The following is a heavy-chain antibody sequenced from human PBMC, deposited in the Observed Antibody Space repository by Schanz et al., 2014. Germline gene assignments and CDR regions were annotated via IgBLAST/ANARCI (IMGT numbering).Heavy chain of an antibody. CDR1: GFTFSTYA. J-gene: IGHJ6*01. D-gene: IGHD1-1*01. CDR3: VKDPDKYNWSDVEGMDV. V-gene: IGHV3-23*01. Sequence: EVQLLESGGALVQPGASLRLSCSASGFTFSTYAMSWVRQAPGKGLEWVSANNGNGGIIYYADPVKGRFTISRDNSKNTLYLQMNSLRVEHTAVYTCVKDPDKYNWSDVEGMDVWGPGTPVAVSS. CDR2: NNGNGGII.